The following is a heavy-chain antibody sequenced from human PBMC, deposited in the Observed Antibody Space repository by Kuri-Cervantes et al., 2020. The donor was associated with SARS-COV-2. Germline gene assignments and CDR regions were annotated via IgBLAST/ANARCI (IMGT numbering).Heavy chain of an antibody. CDR1: GFTFRNSG. CDR3: ARDLNWSSWYGNIERMFDS. V-gene: IGHV3-48*01. CDR2: TNVASNTI. D-gene: IGHD6-13*01. Sequence: GGSLRLSCAASGFTFRNSGMTWVRQAPGKGLEWIAYTNVASNTIYYADSVQGRFTISRDNARNSLFLEMNSLRAEDTAVYYCARDLNWSSWYGNIERMFDSWGRGTLVTVSS. J-gene: IGHJ4*02.